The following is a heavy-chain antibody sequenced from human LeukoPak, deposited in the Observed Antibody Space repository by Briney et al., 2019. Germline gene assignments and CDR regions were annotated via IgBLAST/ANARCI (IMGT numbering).Heavy chain of an antibody. D-gene: IGHD3-22*01. CDR3: ALYYYDSSGYYGGYFDY. CDR1: GFTFSSYA. CDR2: ISGSGGST. V-gene: IGHV3-23*01. J-gene: IGHJ4*02. Sequence: GGSLRLSCAASGFTFSSYAMSWVRQAPGKGLEWVSAISGSGGSTYYADSVKGRFTISRDNSKNTLYLQMNSLRAEDTAVYYCALYYYDSSGYYGGYFDYWGQGTLVTVSS.